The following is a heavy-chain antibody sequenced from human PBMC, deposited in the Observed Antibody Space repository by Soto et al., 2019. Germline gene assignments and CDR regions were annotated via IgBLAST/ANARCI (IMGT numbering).Heavy chain of an antibody. J-gene: IGHJ4*02. Sequence: EVHLLESGGVLVQPGESLRLSCETSGFTFSNCVMTWVRQPPGKRLEWVSVITTNGHTDYADSVKGRFTISRDNAKHTVYLQMNSLRAEDTAVYYCAKGLLNGRWYAADWGQGTLVTVSS. V-gene: IGHV3-23*01. CDR1: GFTFSNCV. CDR2: ITTNGHT. D-gene: IGHD6-13*01. CDR3: AKGLLNGRWYAAD.